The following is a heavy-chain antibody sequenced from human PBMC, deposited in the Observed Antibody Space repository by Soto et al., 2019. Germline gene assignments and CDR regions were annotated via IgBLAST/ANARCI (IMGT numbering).Heavy chain of an antibody. D-gene: IGHD5-18*01. CDR3: ARQAGYNYAYRSIDY. CDR2: ISYSGNT. J-gene: IGHJ4*02. V-gene: IGHV4-39*01. CDR1: GGSISSSNYY. Sequence: SETLSLTCTVSGGSISSSNYYGGWIRQPPGKGLEWIGSISYSGNTYYNPSLKSRVTISADTSNNQFSLRLNSVTAADTAVYYCARQAGYNYAYRSIDYWGQGTLVTVSS.